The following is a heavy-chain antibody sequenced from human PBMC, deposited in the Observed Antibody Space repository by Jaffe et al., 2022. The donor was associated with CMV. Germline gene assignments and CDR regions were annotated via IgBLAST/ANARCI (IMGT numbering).Heavy chain of an antibody. CDR3: ARSGYCSGGSCSHFDY. CDR1: GYTFTGYY. D-gene: IGHD2-15*01. CDR2: INPNSGGT. Sequence: QVQLVQSGAEVKKPGASVKVSCKASGYTFTGYYMHWVRQAPGQGLEWMGWINPNSGGTNYAQKFQGRVTMTRDTSISTAYMELSRLRSDDTAVYYCARSGYCSGGSCSHFDYWGQGTLVTVSS. V-gene: IGHV1-2*02. J-gene: IGHJ4*02.